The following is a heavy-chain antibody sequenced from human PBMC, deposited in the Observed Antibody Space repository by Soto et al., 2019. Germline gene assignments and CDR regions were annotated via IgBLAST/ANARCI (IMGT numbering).Heavy chain of an antibody. CDR3: GRAFRCFSAFDI. Sequence: PSETLSLTCTVSSGSISSTNWWSWVRQPPGKGLEWIGEIYHSGSINYNPSLNSRVTISVDKSKNHFSLTLSSVTAADTAVYYCGRAFRCFSAFDIWGQGTLVT. CDR2: IYHSGSI. D-gene: IGHD3-10*01. V-gene: IGHV4-4*02. J-gene: IGHJ3*02. CDR1: SGSISSTNW.